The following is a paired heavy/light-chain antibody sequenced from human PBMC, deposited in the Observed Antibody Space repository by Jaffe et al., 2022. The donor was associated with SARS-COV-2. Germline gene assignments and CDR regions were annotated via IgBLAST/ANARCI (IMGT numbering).Light chain of an antibody. J-gene: IGLJ3*02. Sequence: SYVLTQPPSVSVAPGKTARITCGGNNIGSKSVHWYQQKPGQAPVLVIYYDSDRPSGIPERFSGSNSGNTATLTISRVEAGDEADYYCQVWDSSSGQGVFGGGTKLTVL. CDR1: NIGSKS. CDR2: YDS. V-gene: IGLV3-21*04. CDR3: QVWDSSSGQGV.
Heavy chain of an antibody. CDR1: GFTFSSYW. Sequence: EVQLVESGGGLVQPGGSLRLSCAASGFTFSSYWMSWVRQAPGKGLEWVANIKQDGSEKYYVDSVKGRFTISRDNAKNSLYLQMNSLRAEDTAVYYCARALSYYYDSSGLDPVDAFDIWGQGTMVTVSS. V-gene: IGHV3-7*01. CDR2: IKQDGSEK. D-gene: IGHD3-22*01. J-gene: IGHJ3*02. CDR3: ARALSYYYDSSGLDPVDAFDI.